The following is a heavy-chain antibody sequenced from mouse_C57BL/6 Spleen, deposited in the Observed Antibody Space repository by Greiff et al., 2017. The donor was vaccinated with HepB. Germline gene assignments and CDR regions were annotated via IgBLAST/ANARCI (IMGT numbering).Heavy chain of an antibody. Sequence: QVQLKESGAELVKPGASVKISCKASGYAFSSYWMNWVKQRPGKGLEWIGQIYPGDGDTNYNGKFKGKATLTADKSSSTAYMQLSSLTSEDSAVYFCASSNWDEGDYWGQGTTLTVSS. J-gene: IGHJ2*01. CDR3: ASSNWDEGDY. CDR2: IYPGDGDT. V-gene: IGHV1-80*01. D-gene: IGHD4-1*01. CDR1: GYAFSSYW.